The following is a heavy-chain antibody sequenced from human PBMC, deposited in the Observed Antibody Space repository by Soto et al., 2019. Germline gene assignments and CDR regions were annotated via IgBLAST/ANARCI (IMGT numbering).Heavy chain of an antibody. Sequence: EVQLLESGGGLVQPGGSLRLSCAASGFTFNAYAMTWVRQAPGKGLEWVSAIGGSGGNRYYADSVRGRFTISRYNSKDTVDLQMNSLRVEDTAVYYCAIVASDYINSVDNWGQGILVTVSS. J-gene: IGHJ4*02. CDR2: IGGSGGNR. V-gene: IGHV3-23*01. CDR3: AIVASDYINSVDN. CDR1: GFTFNAYA. D-gene: IGHD4-4*01.